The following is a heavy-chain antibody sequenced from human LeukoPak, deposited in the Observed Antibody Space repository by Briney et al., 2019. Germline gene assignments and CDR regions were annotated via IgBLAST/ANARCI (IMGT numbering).Heavy chain of an antibody. CDR3: ARSLVGAKFWFDP. CDR1: GYSINSGYY. Sequence: SETLSLTCTVSGYSINSGYYWGWIRQPPGKGLEWIAIIYHSGSTYYNPSLKSRVTISVDTSKNQFSLNLSSVTAADTAVYFCARSLVGAKFWFDPWGQGTLVTVSS. D-gene: IGHD1-26*01. J-gene: IGHJ5*02. V-gene: IGHV4-38-2*02. CDR2: IYHSGST.